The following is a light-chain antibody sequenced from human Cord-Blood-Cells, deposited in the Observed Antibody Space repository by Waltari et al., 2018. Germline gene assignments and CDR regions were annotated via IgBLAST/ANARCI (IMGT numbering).Light chain of an antibody. CDR1: QSVSSY. CDR3: QQRSNGIT. J-gene: IGKJ5*01. CDR2: DAS. V-gene: IGKV3-11*01. Sequence: EIVLTQSPATLSLSPVERATLSCRASQSVSSYLAWYQQKPGQAPRLLIYDASNRATGIPARFSGSGSGTDFTLTISSLEPEDFAVYYCQQRSNGITFGQGTRLEIK.